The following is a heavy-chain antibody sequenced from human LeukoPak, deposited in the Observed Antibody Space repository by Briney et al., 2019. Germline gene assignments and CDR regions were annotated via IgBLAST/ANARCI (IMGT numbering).Heavy chain of an antibody. D-gene: IGHD4/OR15-4a*01. CDR2: ISNSGFTT. CDR3: AREDSGGNSFDS. CDR1: GFTLSDYY. V-gene: IGHV3-11*01. Sequence: GGSLRLSCAASGFTLSDYYVMWIRQAPGKGLEWVAVISNSGFTTYYSDSVKGRFTVSRDNAKDSVSLQMNSLRAEDTARYYCAREDSGGNSFDSWGQGAQVTVS. J-gene: IGHJ4*02.